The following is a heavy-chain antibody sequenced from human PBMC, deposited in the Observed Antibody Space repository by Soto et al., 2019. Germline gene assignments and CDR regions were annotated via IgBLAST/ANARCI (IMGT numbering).Heavy chain of an antibody. CDR3: ATGWSMEAARPATHY. Sequence: ASVKVSCKVSGYTLTELSMHWVRQAPGKGLEWMGGFDPEDGETIYAQKFQGRVTMTEDTSTDTAYMELSSLRSEDTAVYYCATGWSMEAARPATHYWGQGTLVTVSS. D-gene: IGHD6-6*01. CDR2: FDPEDGET. J-gene: IGHJ4*02. V-gene: IGHV1-24*01. CDR1: GYTLTELS.